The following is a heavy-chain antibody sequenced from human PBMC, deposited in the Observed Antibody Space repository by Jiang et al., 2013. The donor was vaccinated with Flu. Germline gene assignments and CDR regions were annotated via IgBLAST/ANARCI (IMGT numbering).Heavy chain of an antibody. CDR1: GYPFTSYA. V-gene: IGHV7-4-1*02. CDR3: ARGPLYSSSWYLNY. J-gene: IGHJ4*02. D-gene: IGHD6-13*01. CDR2: INTNTGNP. Sequence: SELKQPGASVRVSCKSSGYPFTSYAINWVRQAPGQALEWMGWINTNTGNPTTAQGFTGRFFFSLDTSVSTAYLQISSLEAEDTAVYYCARGPLYSSSWYLNYWGQGTLVTVSS.